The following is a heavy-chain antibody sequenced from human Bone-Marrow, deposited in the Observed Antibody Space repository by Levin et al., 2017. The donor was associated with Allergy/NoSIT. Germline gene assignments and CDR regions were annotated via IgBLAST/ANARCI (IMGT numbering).Heavy chain of an antibody. J-gene: IGHJ5*02. CDR1: GGSFSGYS. CDR2: INHSGRT. D-gene: IGHD2-2*01. Sequence: SETLSLTCAVSGGSFSGYSWTWIRQAPGKGLEWIGEINHSGRTSYNPSLMSRVTMSVDLSMNQFDLKLTSVTAADTAVYYCARGPPVYCNATSCYKKSGTWFDPWGQGSLVTVSS. CDR3: ARGPPVYCNATSCYKKSGTWFDP. V-gene: IGHV4-34*01.